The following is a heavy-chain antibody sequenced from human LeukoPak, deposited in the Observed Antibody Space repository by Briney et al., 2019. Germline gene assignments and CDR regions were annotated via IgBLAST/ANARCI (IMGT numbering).Heavy chain of an antibody. D-gene: IGHD3-10*01. Sequence: PSETLSLTCTVSGGSISSSSYYWGWIRQPPGKGLGWIGSIYYSGSTNYNPSLKSRVTISVDTSKNQFSLKLSSVTAADTAVYYCARLWFGDVWDQGTLVTVSS. CDR1: GGSISSSSYY. CDR2: IYYSGST. CDR3: ARLWFGDV. J-gene: IGHJ4*02. V-gene: IGHV4-39*07.